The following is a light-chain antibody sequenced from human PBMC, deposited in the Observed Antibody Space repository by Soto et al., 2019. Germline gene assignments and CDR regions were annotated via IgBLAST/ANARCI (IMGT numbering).Light chain of an antibody. Sequence: DIQMTQSPSSLSASVGDRVTITCRTSQSISNYLNWYQQKPGKAPKLLIYAASSLQSGVPSRFSGSGSGTDFTLTISSPQPEDFGTYYCQQTYSTPPTFGQGTTLEIK. V-gene: IGKV1-39*01. CDR3: QQTYSTPPT. CDR1: QSISNY. CDR2: AAS. J-gene: IGKJ2*01.